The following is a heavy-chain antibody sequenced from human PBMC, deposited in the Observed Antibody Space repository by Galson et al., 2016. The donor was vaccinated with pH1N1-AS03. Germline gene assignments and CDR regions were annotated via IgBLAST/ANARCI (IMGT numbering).Heavy chain of an antibody. V-gene: IGHV3-9*01. Sequence: SLRLSCATSGFTFSGYTMFWVRQVPGKGLEWVSSISGSRDKIYYADSVKGRFTTSRDKARNTLYLQMNSLRAEDTASYYCVKGQSHIRRRSYFHSWGQGTLVTVSS. J-gene: IGHJ5*01. CDR1: GFTFSGYT. CDR2: ISGSRDKI. D-gene: IGHD4-23*01. CDR3: VKGQSHIRRRSYFHS.